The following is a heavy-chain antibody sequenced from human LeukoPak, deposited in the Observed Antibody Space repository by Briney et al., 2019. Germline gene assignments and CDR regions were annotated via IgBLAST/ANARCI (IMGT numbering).Heavy chain of an antibody. CDR2: IGGGGRDT. D-gene: IGHD4/OR15-4a*01. CDR3: AKNRGANYYNYYMDV. V-gene: IGHV3-23*01. J-gene: IGHJ6*03. Sequence: PGGSLRLSCLASGFTFSTYVMSWLGQAPGKGLEWLSTIGGGGRDTFYAEYVKGRFTVYRDNSKNTLYLQMSSLRAEDTAVYFCAKNRGANYYNYYMDVWGKGTTVTVSS. CDR1: GFTFSTYV.